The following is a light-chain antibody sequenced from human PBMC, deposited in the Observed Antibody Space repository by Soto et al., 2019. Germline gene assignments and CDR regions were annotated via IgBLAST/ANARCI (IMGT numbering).Light chain of an antibody. J-gene: IGLJ1*01. V-gene: IGLV2-14*01. CDR1: SSDVGGYNY. Sequence: QSVLTQPASVSGSPGQSITISCTGTSSDVGGYNYVSWYQQHPGKAPKLLIYEVSHRPSGVSNRFSGSKSGNTASLTISGLQAEDEADYYCTSYTSSDTLLYVFGTGTKVP. CDR2: EVS. CDR3: TSYTSSDTLLYV.